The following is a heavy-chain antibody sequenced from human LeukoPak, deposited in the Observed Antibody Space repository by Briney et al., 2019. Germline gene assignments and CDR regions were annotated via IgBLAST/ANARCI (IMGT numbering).Heavy chain of an antibody. CDR2: INPSGGST. D-gene: IGHD3-9*01. CDR1: GYTFTSYY. V-gene: IGHV1-46*01. J-gene: IGHJ4*02. Sequence: ASVKVSCKASGYTFTSYYMHWVRQAPGQGLEWMGIINPSGGSTSYAQKFQGRVTMTRDTSISTAYMELSRLRSDDTAVYYCARLPILTGYSPLYFDYWGQGTLVTVSS. CDR3: ARLPILTGYSPLYFDY.